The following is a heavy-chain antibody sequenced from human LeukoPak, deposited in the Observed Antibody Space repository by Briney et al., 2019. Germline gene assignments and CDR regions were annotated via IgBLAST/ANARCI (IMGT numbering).Heavy chain of an antibody. CDR3: ARDGGYCSSTSCYYYGMDV. CDR1: GYTFTSYG. J-gene: IGHJ6*02. D-gene: IGHD2-2*01. V-gene: IGHV1-18*01. Sequence: ASVKVSCKASGYTFTSYGISWVRQAPGQGLEWMGWISAYNGNTNYAQKLQGRVTMTTDTSTSTAYMELRSLRSDDTAVYYCARDGGYCSSTSCYYYGMDVWGQGTTVIVSS. CDR2: ISAYNGNT.